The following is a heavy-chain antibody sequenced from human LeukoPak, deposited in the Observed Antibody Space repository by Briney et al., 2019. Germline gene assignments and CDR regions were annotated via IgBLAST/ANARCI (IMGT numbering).Heavy chain of an antibody. CDR1: GFTFSSYS. Sequence: GGSLRLSCAASGFTFSSYSMNWVRQAPGKGLEWVSYISSSSSTIYYADSVKGRFTISRDNAKNSLYLQMNSLRAEDTAVYYCAGGMGTDYWGQGTLVTVSS. J-gene: IGHJ4*02. CDR3: AGGMGTDY. D-gene: IGHD1-1*01. V-gene: IGHV3-48*01. CDR2: ISSSSSTI.